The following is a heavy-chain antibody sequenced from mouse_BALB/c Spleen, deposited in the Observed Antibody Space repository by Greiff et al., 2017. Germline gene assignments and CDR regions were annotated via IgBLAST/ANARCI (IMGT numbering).Heavy chain of an antibody. Sequence: VQLLQSGPELEKPGASVKISCKASGYSFTGYNMNWVKQSNGKSLEWIGNINPYCGGTSYNQKFKGKATLTADKSSSTAYMQLRSLTSEDSAVYYCTRAYGNYDAWFAYWGQGTLVTVSA. CDR2: INPYCGGT. CDR1: GYSFTGYN. J-gene: IGHJ3*01. V-gene: IGHV1-39*01. D-gene: IGHD2-10*02. CDR3: TRAYGNYDAWFAY.